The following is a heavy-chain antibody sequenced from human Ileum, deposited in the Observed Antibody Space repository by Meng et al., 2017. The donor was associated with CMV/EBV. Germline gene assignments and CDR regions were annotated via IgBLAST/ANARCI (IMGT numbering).Heavy chain of an antibody. V-gene: IGHV1-2*02. CDR2: INSKNDGT. CDR1: GFTFSGYY. CDR3: VRSSGWSRFDY. D-gene: IGHD6-19*01. J-gene: IGHJ4*02. Sequence: VQVVQSGAEVKKPGASVKVSCTTSGFTFSGYYIHWVRQAPGQGLEWMGWINSKNDGTNYARKFQGRVTMTRETSISTAHMELSGLMSDDTAVYYCVRSSGWSRFDYWGQGTLVTRLL.